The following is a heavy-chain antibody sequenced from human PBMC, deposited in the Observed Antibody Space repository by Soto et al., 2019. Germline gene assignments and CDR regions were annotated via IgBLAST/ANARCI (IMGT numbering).Heavy chain of an antibody. CDR1: GGSISSGGYY. D-gene: IGHD2-2*01. CDR3: ARVGVVPAAIVDY. Sequence: PSETLSLTCTVSGGSISSGGYYWSWIRQHPGKGLEWIGYIYYSGSTYYNPSLKSRVTISVDTSKNQFSLKLSSVTAADTAVYYCARVGVVPAAIVDYRGQGTLVTVSS. J-gene: IGHJ4*02. CDR2: IYYSGST. V-gene: IGHV4-31*03.